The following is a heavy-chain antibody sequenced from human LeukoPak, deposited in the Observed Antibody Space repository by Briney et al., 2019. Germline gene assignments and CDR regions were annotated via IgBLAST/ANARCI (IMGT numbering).Heavy chain of an antibody. CDR1: GYTFTSYA. CDR3: AREEALGSGSFDY. D-gene: IGHD1-26*01. J-gene: IGHJ4*02. Sequence: ASVKVSCKASGYTFTSYAMNWVRQAPGQGLEWMGWINPTSGGTNYAQKFQGRVTMTRDTSISTAYMELSRLRSDDTAVYYCAREEALGSGSFDYWGQGTLVTVSS. V-gene: IGHV1-2*02. CDR2: INPTSGGT.